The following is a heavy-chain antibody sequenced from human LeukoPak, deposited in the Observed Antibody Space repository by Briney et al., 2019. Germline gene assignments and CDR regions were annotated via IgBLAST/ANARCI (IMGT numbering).Heavy chain of an antibody. V-gene: IGHV3-23*01. Sequence: PGGSLRLSCAASGFTFSSYWMHWVRQAPGKGLEWVSAISGSGGSTYYADSVKGRFTISRDNSKNTLYLQMNSLRAEDTAVYYCAKVTQSPLLWFGESYELLVPDYFDYWGQGTLVTVSS. D-gene: IGHD3-10*01. CDR1: GFTFSSYW. CDR2: ISGSGGST. CDR3: AKVTQSPLLWFGESYELLVPDYFDY. J-gene: IGHJ4*02.